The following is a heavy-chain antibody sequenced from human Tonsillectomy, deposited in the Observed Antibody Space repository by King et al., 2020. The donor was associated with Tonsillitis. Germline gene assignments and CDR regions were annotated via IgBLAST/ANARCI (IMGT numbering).Heavy chain of an antibody. V-gene: IGHV4-39*01. CDR3: ASSPYDYVWGSYRPLRPPFDY. CDR2: IYYSGST. CDR1: GGSISSSSYY. J-gene: IGHJ4*02. D-gene: IGHD3-16*02. Sequence: LQLQESGPGLVKPSETLSLTCTVSGGSISSSSYYWGWIRQPPGKGLEWIGSIYYSGSTYYNPSLKSRVTISVDTSKNQFSLKLSSVTAADTAVYYCASSPYDYVWGSYRPLRPPFDYWGQGTLVTVSS.